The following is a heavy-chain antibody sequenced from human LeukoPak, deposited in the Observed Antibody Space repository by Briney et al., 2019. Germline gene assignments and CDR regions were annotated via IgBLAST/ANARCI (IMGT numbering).Heavy chain of an antibody. J-gene: IGHJ4*02. D-gene: IGHD1-26*01. CDR2: INPYSGGT. V-gene: IGHV1-2*02. CDR3: AASGSYLPFDY. CDR1: GYTFTGYY. Sequence: GASVKVSCKASGYTFTGYYMHWVRQAPGQGLEWMGWINPYSGGTNYAQKFQGRVTMTRDTSISTAYMELSRLRSDDTAVYYCAASGSYLPFDYWGQGTLVTVSS.